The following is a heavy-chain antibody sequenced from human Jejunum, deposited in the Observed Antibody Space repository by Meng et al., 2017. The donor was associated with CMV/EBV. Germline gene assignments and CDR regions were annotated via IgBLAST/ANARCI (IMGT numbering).Heavy chain of an antibody. CDR2: IYYNGYT. CDR1: SYY. V-gene: IGHV4-61*07. J-gene: IGHJ5*02. D-gene: IGHD3-22*01. CDR3: VKQEHYFDGSGQGLPGRFDP. Sequence: SYYWSWIRQPPGKGLEWIGYIYYNGYTDYNPSLKSRVTMSVDTSKNQFSLKLSSVTAAETAVYFCVKQEHYFDGSGQGLPGRFDPWGQGSLVTVSS.